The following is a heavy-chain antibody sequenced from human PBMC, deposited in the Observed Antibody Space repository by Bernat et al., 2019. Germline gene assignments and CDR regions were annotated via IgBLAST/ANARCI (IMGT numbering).Heavy chain of an antibody. D-gene: IGHD6-13*01. CDR2: ISYDGSNK. V-gene: IGHV3-30-3*01. J-gene: IGHJ4*02. CDR3: ARTAKSSSWYVLDY. Sequence: QVQLVESVGGVVQPGRSLRLSCAASGFTFSSYAMHWFRQAPGKGLEWVAVISYDGSNKYYADSVKGRFTISRDNSKNTLYMQMNSLRAEDTAVYYCARTAKSSSWYVLDYWGQGTLVTVSS. CDR1: GFTFSSYA.